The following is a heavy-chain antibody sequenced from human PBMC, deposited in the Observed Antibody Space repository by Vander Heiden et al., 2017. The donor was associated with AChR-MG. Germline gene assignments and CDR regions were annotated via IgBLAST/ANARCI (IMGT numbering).Heavy chain of an antibody. CDR2: ISGSGGST. D-gene: IGHD3-22*01. CDR3: AKWTGDSSGYYYFDY. J-gene: IGHJ4*02. CDR1: GFNFSGYA. Sequence: EVQLLECGGGLVQSGGSLRLSCAASGFNFSGYAMSWVRQAPGKGLEWVSAISGSGGSTYYADSVKGRFTISRDNSKNTLYLQMNSLRAEDTAVYYCAKWTGDSSGYYYFDYWGQGTLVTVSS. V-gene: IGHV3-23*01.